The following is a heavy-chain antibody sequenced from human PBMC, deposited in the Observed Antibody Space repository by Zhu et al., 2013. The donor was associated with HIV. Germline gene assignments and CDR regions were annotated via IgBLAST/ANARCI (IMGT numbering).Heavy chain of an antibody. Sequence: QVQLVQSGAEVKKPGASVKVSCKASGYTFTSYDINWVRQATGQGLEWMGWMNPNSGNTGYAQKFQGRVTMTRNTSISTAYMELSSLRSEDTAVYYCARGDFKVRGVIIITGAAYWGQGTLVTVSS. CDR1: GYTFTSYD. CDR2: MNPNSGNT. J-gene: IGHJ4*02. V-gene: IGHV1-8*01. D-gene: IGHD3-10*01. CDR3: ARGDFKVRGVIIITGAAY.